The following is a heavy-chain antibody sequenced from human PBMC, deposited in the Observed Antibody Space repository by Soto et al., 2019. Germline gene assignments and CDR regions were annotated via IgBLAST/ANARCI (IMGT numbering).Heavy chain of an antibody. CDR3: ARASFQMDSFDL. D-gene: IGHD2-2*03. J-gene: IGHJ4*02. CDR1: GFSLRSQW. CDR2: SSPDGST. Sequence: GGSLRLSCAASGFSLRSQWMHWIRQTPGKGLEWVSRSSPDGSTVYADSVKGRFTISRDNAKNTVYLQMNSLRAEDTAIYYCARASFQMDSFDLWGQGTLVTVSS. V-gene: IGHV3-74*03.